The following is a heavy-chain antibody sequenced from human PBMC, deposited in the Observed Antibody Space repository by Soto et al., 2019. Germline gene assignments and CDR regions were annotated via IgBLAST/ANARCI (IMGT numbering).Heavy chain of an antibody. Sequence: GGSLRLSCAASGFTFSSYSMNWVRQAPGKGLEWVSYISSSSSTIYYADSVKGRFTISRDNAKNSLYLQMNSLRAEDTAVYYCARDLATAGWDPSTDPFDIWGQGTMVTVSS. J-gene: IGHJ3*02. CDR2: ISSSSSTI. CDR3: ARDLATAGWDPSTDPFDI. D-gene: IGHD6-19*01. CDR1: GFTFSSYS. V-gene: IGHV3-48*01.